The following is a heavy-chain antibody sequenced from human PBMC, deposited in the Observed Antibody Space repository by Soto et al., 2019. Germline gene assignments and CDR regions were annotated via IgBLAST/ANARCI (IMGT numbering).Heavy chain of an antibody. CDR1: GDTFMNYA. CDR2: IIPLFGSP. J-gene: IGHJ6*02. D-gene: IGHD6-19*01. CDR3: ARGQVAGNFYYYGMDV. V-gene: IGHV1-69*01. Sequence: QVQLVQSGAEVAKPGSSVKVSCKASGDTFMNYAMSWVRQGPRQGLEWMGGIIPLFGSPKYAQKFQDRVKIPADESTSTVYMEVSSLRADETGVYYCARGQVAGNFYYYGMDVWGQGTTVTVS.